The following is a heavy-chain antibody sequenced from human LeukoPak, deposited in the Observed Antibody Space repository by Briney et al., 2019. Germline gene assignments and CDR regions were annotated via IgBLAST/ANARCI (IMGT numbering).Heavy chain of an antibody. CDR3: ARDRPDIVATIRARAFDI. D-gene: IGHD5-12*01. V-gene: IGHV1-18*01. J-gene: IGHJ3*02. Sequence: ASVNVSCKASGYTFSNYGISWVRQAPGQGLEWMGWISAYNGNTNYAQKLQGRVTMTTDTSTSTAYMELRSLRSDDTAVYYCARDRPDIVATIRARAFDIWGQGTMVTVSS. CDR1: GYTFSNYG. CDR2: ISAYNGNT.